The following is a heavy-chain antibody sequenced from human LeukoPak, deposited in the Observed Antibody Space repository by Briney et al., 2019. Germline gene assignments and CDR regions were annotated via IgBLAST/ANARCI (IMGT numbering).Heavy chain of an antibody. J-gene: IGHJ4*02. V-gene: IGHV1-8*01. CDR1: GGTLSRYA. CDR2: VNPNSGNT. Sequence: ASVKVSCKTSGGTLSRYAINWVRQAPGQGLEWMGWVNPNSGNTDYAQEFQGRVTMTRNTSIGTAYMELSSLRSEDTAVYYCARAGGYCGRISCPYYFDYWGQGSLVAVSS. D-gene: IGHD2-15*01. CDR3: ARAGGYCGRISCPYYFDY.